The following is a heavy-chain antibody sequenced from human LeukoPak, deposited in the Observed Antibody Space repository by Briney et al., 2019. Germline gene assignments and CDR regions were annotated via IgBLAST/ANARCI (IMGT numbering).Heavy chain of an antibody. V-gene: IGHV3-64*01. D-gene: IGHD1-26*01. CDR1: GLTFSSYA. Sequence: PGGSLRLSCAASGLTFSSYAMHWVRQAPGKGLEYVSDISSDGGSTFYANSVKGRFTISRDNSKSTLYLQMGSLTTEDMAVYYCAGSRSVGLDYWGQGTLVTVSS. CDR3: AGSRSVGLDY. CDR2: ISSDGGST. J-gene: IGHJ4*02.